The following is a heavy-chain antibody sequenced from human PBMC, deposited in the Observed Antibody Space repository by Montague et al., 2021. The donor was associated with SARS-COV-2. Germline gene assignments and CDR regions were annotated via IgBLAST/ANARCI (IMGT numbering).Heavy chain of an antibody. D-gene: IGHD6-19*01. CDR1: GFTFSSYS. CDR2: ISSSSSYI. J-gene: IGHJ6*02. CDR3: ARGPYSSDQLFHYYYGMDV. V-gene: IGHV3-21*01. Sequence: SLRLSCAASGFTFSSYSMNWVRQAPGKGPEWVSSISSSSSYIYYADSVKGRFTISRDNAKNSLYLQMNSLRAEDTAVYYCARGPYSSDQLFHYYYGMDVWGQGTTVTVSS.